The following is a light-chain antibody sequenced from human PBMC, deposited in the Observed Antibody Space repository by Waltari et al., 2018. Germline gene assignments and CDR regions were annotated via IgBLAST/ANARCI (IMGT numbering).Light chain of an antibody. CDR1: QGVTSN. CDR2: TAS. V-gene: IGKV3-15*01. J-gene: IGKJ2*01. CDR3: QQYNNWPYT. Sequence: EIVMTQSPATLSVSPGERATLSCRASQGVTSNLAWYQQKPGQAPRLLIYTASTRATGIPARFSGSGSGTESTLTISSLQSEDFAVYYCQQYNNWPYTFGQGTKLEIK.